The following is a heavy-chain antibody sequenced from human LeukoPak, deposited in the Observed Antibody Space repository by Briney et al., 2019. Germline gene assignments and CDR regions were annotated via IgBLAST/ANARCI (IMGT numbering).Heavy chain of an antibody. CDR1: GYYFTGYY. CDR2: INPNNGGT. D-gene: IGHD6-13*01. CDR3: ARPKAAAGTIGAFDI. V-gene: IGHV1-2*02. Sequence: ASVKVSCKASGYYFTGYYVHWVRQAPGQGLEWMGWINPNNGGTNYAQKFQGRVTMTRDTSNSTAHMELSSLTSDDTAVYYCARPKAAAGTIGAFDIWGQGTMVTVSS. J-gene: IGHJ3*02.